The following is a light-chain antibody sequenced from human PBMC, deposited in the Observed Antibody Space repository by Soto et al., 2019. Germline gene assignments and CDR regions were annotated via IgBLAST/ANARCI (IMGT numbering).Light chain of an antibody. CDR1: SSDVGGYNY. V-gene: IGLV2-14*03. Sequence: QSALTQPASVSGSPGQSITISCTGTSSDVGGYNYVSWYQQHPDKAPKLMIYDVTNRPSGISNRFSGSKSGNTAPLTISGLQAEDEADYYCSSYASSSTQVVFGGGTKVTVL. J-gene: IGLJ3*02. CDR3: SSYASSSTQVV. CDR2: DVT.